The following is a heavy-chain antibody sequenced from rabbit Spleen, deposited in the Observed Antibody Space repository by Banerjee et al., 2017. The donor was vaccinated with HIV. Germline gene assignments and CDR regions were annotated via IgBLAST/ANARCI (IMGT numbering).Heavy chain of an antibody. D-gene: IGHD1-1*01. V-gene: IGHV1S45*01. CDR3: ARDTSTSFSSYGMDL. CDR1: GFSFSSSLN. J-gene: IGHJ6*01. Sequence: QEQLEESGGDLVKPEGSLTLTCTASGFSFSSSLNMCWVRQAPGKGLEWIGCISGGSSGFTYFATWAKGRFTISKTSSTTVTLQTTRLTAADTATYFCARDTSTSFSSYGMDLWGPGTLVTVS. CDR2: ISGGSSGFT.